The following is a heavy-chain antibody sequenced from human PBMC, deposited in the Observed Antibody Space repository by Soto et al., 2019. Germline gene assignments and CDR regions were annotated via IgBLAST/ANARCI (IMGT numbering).Heavy chain of an antibody. CDR3: APHVHCSGGSCHYDAFDI. Sequence: EVQLLESGGGLVQPGESLRLSCAFSGFIFGNYMMTWVRQAPGKGLEWVSTIRDGGESTYYADSVKGRFTISRDNSKNTLYLQMDSLGVEDKAVYYCAPHVHCSGGSCHYDAFDIRGQGTMVHVYS. V-gene: IGHV3-23*01. J-gene: IGHJ3*02. D-gene: IGHD2-15*01. CDR1: GFIFGNYM. CDR2: IRDGGEST.